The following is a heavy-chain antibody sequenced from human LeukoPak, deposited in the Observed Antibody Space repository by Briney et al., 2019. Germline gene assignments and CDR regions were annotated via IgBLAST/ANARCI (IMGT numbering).Heavy chain of an antibody. D-gene: IGHD5-24*01. V-gene: IGHV4-4*02. CDR1: GVSISSSNW. CDR2: VYDSGAA. CDR3: ARHVGRRWLQLLDAFDI. J-gene: IGHJ3*02. Sequence: SGTLSLTCAVSGVSISSSNWWSWFRQSPGKGLEWIGEVYDSGAANYHPSLRSRVTISVDTSKNQFSPKLSSVTAADTAVYYCARHVGRRWLQLLDAFDIWGQGTMVTVSS.